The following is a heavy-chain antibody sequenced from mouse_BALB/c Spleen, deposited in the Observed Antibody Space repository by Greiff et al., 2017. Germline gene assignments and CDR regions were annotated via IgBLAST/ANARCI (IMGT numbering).Heavy chain of an antibody. J-gene: IGHJ4*01. CDR1: GFTFSSYG. Sequence: EVMLVESGGGLVQPGGSLKLSCAASGFTFSSYGMSWVRQTPDKRLELVATINSNGGSTYYPDSVKGRFTISRDNAKNTLYLQMSSLKSEDTAMYYCAREEITTGQAMDYWGQGTSVTVSS. V-gene: IGHV5-6-3*01. CDR2: INSNGGST. CDR3: AREEITTGQAMDY. D-gene: IGHD2-4*01.